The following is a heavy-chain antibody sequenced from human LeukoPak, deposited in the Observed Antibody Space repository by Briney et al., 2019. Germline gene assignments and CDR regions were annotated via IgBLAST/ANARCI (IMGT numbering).Heavy chain of an antibody. V-gene: IGHV3-30*02. CDR3: GKEEEIGSPIDY. D-gene: IGHD1-26*01. CDR2: ILYDGTNK. Sequence: GGSLRLSCAASGFTFSSYGIHWVRQAPGKGLEWVAYILYDGTNKSFAESVKGRFTISRDNSKYTVYLHMNSLRLDDTGVYFCGKEEEIGSPIDYWGQGTLVTVSS. CDR1: GFTFSSYG. J-gene: IGHJ4*02.